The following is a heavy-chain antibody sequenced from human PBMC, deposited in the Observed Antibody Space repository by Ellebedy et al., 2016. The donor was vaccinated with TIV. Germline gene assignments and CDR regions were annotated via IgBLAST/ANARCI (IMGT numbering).Heavy chain of an antibody. CDR3: AIEIVGSTTLQLGCFDY. CDR1: GFTVTNKY. V-gene: IGHV3-66*01. D-gene: IGHD1-26*01. CDR2: IYSGGST. Sequence: GESLKISCAASGFTVTNKYLSWVRQAPGKGLEWVSVIYSGGSTYYTDSVKGRFTISRDSSKNILYLQMNRLRAEDTALYYCAIEIVGSTTLQLGCFDYWGQGTLVTVSS. J-gene: IGHJ4*02.